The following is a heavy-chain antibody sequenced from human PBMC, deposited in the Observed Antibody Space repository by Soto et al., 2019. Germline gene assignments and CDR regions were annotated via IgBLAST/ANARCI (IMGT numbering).Heavy chain of an antibody. J-gene: IGHJ4*02. D-gene: IGHD2-15*01. CDR3: AKVPLPPYSIHY. CDR2: ISGNGGRT. Sequence: TGGSLSLSCAASGFTFSNYAMNWVRQAPGKGLEWVSIISGNGGRTDYADSVKGRFTISRDNSKNTLYLQMNSLRAEDTAIYYFAKVPLPPYSIHYRGQGSLVTVSS. V-gene: IGHV3-23*01. CDR1: GFTFSNYA.